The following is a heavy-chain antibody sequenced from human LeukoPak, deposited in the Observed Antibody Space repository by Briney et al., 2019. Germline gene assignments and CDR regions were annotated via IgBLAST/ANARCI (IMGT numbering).Heavy chain of an antibody. CDR3: ASPVDIVATGIAARGGPPAFDI. J-gene: IGHJ3*02. CDR1: GGTFSSYT. CDR2: IIPIFGTA. Sequence: GSSVKVSCKASGGTFSSYTINWVRQAPGQGLEWMGGIIPIFGTANYAQKFQGRVTITADESTSTAYMELSSLRSEDTAVYYCASPVDIVATGIAARGGPPAFDIWGQGTMVTVSS. D-gene: IGHD5-12*01. V-gene: IGHV1-69*01.